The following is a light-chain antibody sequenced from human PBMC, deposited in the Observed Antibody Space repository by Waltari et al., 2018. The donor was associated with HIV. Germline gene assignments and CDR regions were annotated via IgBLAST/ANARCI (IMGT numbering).Light chain of an antibody. CDR2: YDN. CDR3: QSYDSSNPVV. V-gene: IGLV6-57*01. Sequence: NFMLTQPHSVSESPGQTVTISCTRSSGSIASNYVQWYHQRPGGSPTTVISYDNQRPSGGPDRFSGSIDSSSNSSSLTTSGLKTEDEADYYCQSYDSSNPVVFGGGTKLTVL. CDR1: SGSIASNY. J-gene: IGLJ2*01.